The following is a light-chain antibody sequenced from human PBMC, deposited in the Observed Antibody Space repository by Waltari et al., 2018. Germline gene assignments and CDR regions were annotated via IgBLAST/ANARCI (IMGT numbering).Light chain of an antibody. J-gene: IGLJ1*01. CDR1: SSDVGTYDY. V-gene: IGLV2-14*03. Sequence: QSALTQPASVSGSPGPSITIPCTGTSSDVGTYDYVSWYQQHPGKAPKLMIYDVTKRPSGIANRFSGSKSGNTASLTISGLQAEDEADYYCSSYTTSSTVYVFGTGTKVTVL. CDR3: SSYTTSSTVYV. CDR2: DVT.